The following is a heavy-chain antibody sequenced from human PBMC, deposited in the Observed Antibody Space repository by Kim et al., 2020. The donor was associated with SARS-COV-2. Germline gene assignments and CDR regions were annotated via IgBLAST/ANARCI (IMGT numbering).Heavy chain of an antibody. CDR2: INPGDSET. V-gene: IGHV5-51*01. D-gene: IGHD3-22*01. Sequence: GESLKISCKASGYRFSSYWIGWVRQMPGKGLEWMGIINPGDSETKYNPSFGGQVIISADKSISTTYLQWSTLRASDTAIYYCARGPFDSNNYYYYWGQGTLVTVSS. CDR1: GYRFSSYW. J-gene: IGHJ4*02. CDR3: ARGPFDSNNYYYY.